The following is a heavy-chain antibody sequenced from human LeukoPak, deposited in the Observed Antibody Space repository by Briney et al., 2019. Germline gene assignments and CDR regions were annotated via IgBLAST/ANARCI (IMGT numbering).Heavy chain of an antibody. D-gene: IGHD6-19*01. V-gene: IGHV3-23*01. CDR1: GFSFSSYA. Sequence: GGSLRLSCAASGFSFSSYAITWVRQAPGKGLEWASAISGSGDSTYYSDSVRGRFTISRDNAKNSLYLQMNSLRAEDTAVYYCARAGDSSGWSEIDYWGQGTLVTVSS. J-gene: IGHJ4*02. CDR3: ARAGDSSGWSEIDY. CDR2: ISGSGDST.